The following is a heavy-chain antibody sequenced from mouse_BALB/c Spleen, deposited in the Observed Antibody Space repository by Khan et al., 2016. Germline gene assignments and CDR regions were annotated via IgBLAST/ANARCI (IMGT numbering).Heavy chain of an antibody. V-gene: IGHV1-80*01. D-gene: IGHD2-2*01. Sequence: QVQLQQSGAELVRPGSSVKISCKASGYAFSSYWMNWVKQRPGQGLEWIGQIYPGDGDTNYTGKFKGKATLTADKSSSTAYMQLSSLTSEDSAVYFCAREGYGYDTFAYWGQGTLVTVSA. CDR2: IYPGDGDT. CDR1: GYAFSSYW. J-gene: IGHJ3*01. CDR3: AREGYGYDTFAY.